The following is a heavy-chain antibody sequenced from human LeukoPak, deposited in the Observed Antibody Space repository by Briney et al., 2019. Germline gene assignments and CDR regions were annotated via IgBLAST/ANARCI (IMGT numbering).Heavy chain of an antibody. D-gene: IGHD6-6*01. J-gene: IGHJ4*02. V-gene: IGHV4-38-2*01. CDR2: IYYSGST. CDR1: GYSISSGYY. Sequence: SETLSLTCSVSGYSISSGYYWAWIRQPPGKGLEWIASIYYSGSTYYNPSLKSRVTISVDTSKNQFSLKLSSVTAADTAVYYCAGNPGDGIAARRGANNEKKLYYFDYWGQGTLVTVSS. CDR3: AGNPGDGIAARRGANNEKKLYYFDY.